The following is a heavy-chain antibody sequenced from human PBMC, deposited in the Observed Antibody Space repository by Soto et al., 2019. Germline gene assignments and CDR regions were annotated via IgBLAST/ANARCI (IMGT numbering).Heavy chain of an antibody. CDR2: INHSGST. J-gene: IGHJ4*02. Sequence: SETLSLTCAVYGGSFSGYYWTWIRQPPGTGLEWIGEINHSGSTNYNPSLKSRVTISVDTSKNQFSLKLSSVTAADTAVYYCARDVTMVRGVTHFDYWGQGTLVTVSS. CDR3: ARDVTMVRGVTHFDY. D-gene: IGHD3-10*01. V-gene: IGHV4-34*01. CDR1: GGSFSGYY.